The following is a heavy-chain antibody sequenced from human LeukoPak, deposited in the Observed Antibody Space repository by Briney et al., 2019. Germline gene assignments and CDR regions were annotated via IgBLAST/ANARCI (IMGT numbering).Heavy chain of an antibody. D-gene: IGHD2-2*01. Sequence: SETLSLTCAVYGGSFSGYYWSWIRQPPGKGLEWIGEINHSGSTNYNPPLKSRVTISVDTSKNQFSLKLSSVTAADTAVYYCARHTMRMDVWGKGTTVAISS. J-gene: IGHJ6*03. CDR3: ARHTMRMDV. V-gene: IGHV4-34*01. CDR2: INHSGST. CDR1: GGSFSGYY.